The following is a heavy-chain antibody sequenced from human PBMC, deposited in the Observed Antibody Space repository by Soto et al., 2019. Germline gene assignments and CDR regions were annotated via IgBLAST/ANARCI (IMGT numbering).Heavy chain of an antibody. Sequence: ASVKVSCKAIGYSFTRHYMHLVRQAPGQGLEWMGTIFPGGVNIAYAQKFEGRVTMTKDTTTSTVYMEVNSLRAEDTALYYCAKDMGPNYDGDFDYWGQGTLVTVSS. CDR3: AKDMGPNYDGDFDY. J-gene: IGHJ4*02. V-gene: IGHV1-46*01. CDR2: IFPGGVNI. D-gene: IGHD3-22*01. CDR1: GYSFTRHY.